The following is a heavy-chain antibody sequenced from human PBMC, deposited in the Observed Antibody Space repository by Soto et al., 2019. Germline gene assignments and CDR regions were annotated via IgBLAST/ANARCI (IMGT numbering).Heavy chain of an antibody. Sequence: QVQLVESGGGVVQPGRSLRLSCAASGFTFSSYAMHWVRQAPGKGLEWVAVISYDGSNKYYADSVKGRFTISRDNSKNMLSLQMNSLRAEDTDVYYCTIDPTVNNRGERDYWGQGTLVTVSP. V-gene: IGHV3-30-3*01. D-gene: IGHD4-17*01. J-gene: IGHJ4*02. CDR3: TIDPTVNNRGERDY. CDR2: ISYDGSNK. CDR1: GFTFSSYA.